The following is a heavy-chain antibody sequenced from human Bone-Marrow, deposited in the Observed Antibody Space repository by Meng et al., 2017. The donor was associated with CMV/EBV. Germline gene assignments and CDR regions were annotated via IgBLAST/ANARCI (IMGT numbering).Heavy chain of an antibody. CDR3: RIVEMATSEDY. D-gene: IGHD5-24*01. J-gene: IGHJ4*02. CDR2: IYYSGST. CDR1: GGSISSYY. Sequence: GSLRLSCTVSGGSISSYYWSWIRQPPGKGLEWIGYIYYSGSTNYNPSLKSRVTISVDTSKNQFSLKLSSVTAADTAVYYCRIVEMATSEDYWGQGTLVNVSS. V-gene: IGHV4-59*01.